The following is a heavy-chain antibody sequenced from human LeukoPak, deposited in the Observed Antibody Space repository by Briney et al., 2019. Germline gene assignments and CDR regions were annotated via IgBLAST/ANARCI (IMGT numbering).Heavy chain of an antibody. Sequence: GGSLRLSCAASGFTFSSYSMNWVRQAPGKGLEWVSYISSSSSTIYYADSVKGRFTISRDNAKNSLYLQMNSLRAEDADLYHCARSYSSSWYTLGYFHYWGQGTLVTVSS. D-gene: IGHD6-13*01. CDR3: ARSYSSSWYTLGYFHY. V-gene: IGHV3-48*04. CDR1: GFTFSSYS. J-gene: IGHJ4*02. CDR2: ISSSSSTI.